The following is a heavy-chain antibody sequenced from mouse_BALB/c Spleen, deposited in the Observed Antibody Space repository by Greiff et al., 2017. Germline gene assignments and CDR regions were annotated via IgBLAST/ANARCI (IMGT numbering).Heavy chain of an antibody. CDR2: ISSGSSTI. CDR3: ARGDVWYAMDY. CDR1: GFTFSSFG. V-gene: IGHV5-17*02. D-gene: IGHD3-3*01. Sequence: EVKLVESGGGLVQPGGSRKLSCAASGFTFSSFGMHWVRQAPEKGLEWVAYISSGSSTIYYADTVKGRFTISRDNPKNTLFLQMTSLRSEDTAMYYCARGDVWYAMDYWGQGTSVTVSS. J-gene: IGHJ4*01.